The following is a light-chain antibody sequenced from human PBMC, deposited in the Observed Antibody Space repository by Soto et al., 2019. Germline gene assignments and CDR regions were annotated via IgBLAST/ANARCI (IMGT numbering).Light chain of an antibody. V-gene: IGLV1-40*01. J-gene: IGLJ3*02. CDR1: SSNIGAGYD. Sequence: QSVLTQPPSVSGAPGQRVTISCTGSSSNIGAGYDVHWYQQLPGTAPKLLIYGNSNRPSGVPDRFSGSKSGTSASLAITGLQAEDAAAYYSQSYDSSLSGSVFGGGTKLTVL. CDR2: GNS. CDR3: QSYDSSLSGSV.